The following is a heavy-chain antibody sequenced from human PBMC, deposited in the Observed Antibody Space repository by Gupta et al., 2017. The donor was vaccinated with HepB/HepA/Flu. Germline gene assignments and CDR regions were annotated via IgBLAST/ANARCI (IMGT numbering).Heavy chain of an antibody. V-gene: IGHV3-23*01. J-gene: IGHJ6*02. Sequence: EVQLLESGGGLVQPGASLRLSCAASGFTFSSSVMTWVRQAPGKGMERVSGISGSGSTTDYADSVKVRFTISRDNSKNTLYLQMNSLRAEDTAVYYCAKGMTMVRGIIYYGMDVWGQGTTVTVSS. CDR2: ISGSGSTT. D-gene: IGHD3-10*01. CDR1: GFTFSSSV. CDR3: AKGMTMVRGIIYYGMDV.